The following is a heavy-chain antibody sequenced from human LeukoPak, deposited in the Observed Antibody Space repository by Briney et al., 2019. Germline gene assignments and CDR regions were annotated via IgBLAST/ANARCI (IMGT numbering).Heavy chain of an antibody. CDR3: TRRVAITGTPKAYFDY. V-gene: IGHV4-59*08. D-gene: IGHD1-20*01. Sequence: SETLSLTCSVSGGSISGYYWSWIRQPPGKELEWIGYVYYSENTKYNPSLESRITISLDTSKNQFSLRLNSVTTADTAVYFCTRRVAITGTPKAYFDYWGQGIPVTVSS. J-gene: IGHJ4*02. CDR1: GGSISGYY. CDR2: VYYSENT.